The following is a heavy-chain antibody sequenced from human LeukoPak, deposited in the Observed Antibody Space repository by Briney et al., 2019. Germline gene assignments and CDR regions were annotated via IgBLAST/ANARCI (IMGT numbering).Heavy chain of an antibody. J-gene: IGHJ4*02. CDR2: VSSNGGST. Sequence: GGSLRLSCSASGFTFSSYALHWVRQAPGKGPEYVSAVSSNGGSTYYADSVKGRFTISRDNSKNMLYLQMSSLTAEDTAVYYCVKEGREGWYYFDYWGQGTLVTVSS. V-gene: IGHV3-64D*09. CDR1: GFTFSSYA. CDR3: VKEGREGWYYFDY. D-gene: IGHD6-19*01.